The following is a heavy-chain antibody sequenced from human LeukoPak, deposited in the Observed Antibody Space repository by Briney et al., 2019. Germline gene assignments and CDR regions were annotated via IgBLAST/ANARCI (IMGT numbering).Heavy chain of an antibody. CDR3: ARATPYQAREAVAGPSDY. Sequence: GASVKVSCKASGGTFSSYAISWVRQAPGQGLEWMGGIIPIFGTANYAQKFQGRVTITADESTSTAYMELSSLRSEDTAVYYCARATPYQAREAVAGPSDYWGQGTLVTVSS. J-gene: IGHJ4*02. V-gene: IGHV1-69*01. CDR1: GGTFSSYA. CDR2: IIPIFGTA. D-gene: IGHD6-19*01.